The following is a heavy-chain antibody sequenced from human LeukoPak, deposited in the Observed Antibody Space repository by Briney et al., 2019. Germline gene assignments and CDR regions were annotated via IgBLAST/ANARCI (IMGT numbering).Heavy chain of an antibody. Sequence: PGESLKISCKGSGYSFTSYWIGWVRQMPGKGLGWMGIIYPGDSDTTYSPSFQGQVTISADKSINTAYLQWSSLKASDTAMYYCARGATARGYYFDYWGQGTLVTVSS. D-gene: IGHD1-26*01. CDR3: ARGATARGYYFDY. V-gene: IGHV5-51*01. CDR2: IYPGDSDT. CDR1: GYSFTSYW. J-gene: IGHJ4*02.